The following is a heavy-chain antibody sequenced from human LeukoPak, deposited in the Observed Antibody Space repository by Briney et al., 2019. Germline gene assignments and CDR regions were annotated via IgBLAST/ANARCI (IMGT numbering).Heavy chain of an antibody. V-gene: IGHV3-30-3*01. CDR2: ISYDRSNK. CDR3: ARDALHYYDSSGYYYHHNWFDP. CDR1: GFTFSSYT. J-gene: IGHJ5*02. Sequence: PGRSLRLSCAASGFTFSSYTMHWVRQAPGKGREWEAVISYDRSNKYYADSVKGRFTISRDNSKNTLYLQMNSLRAEDTAVYYCARDALHYYDSSGYYYHHNWFDPWGQGTLVTVSS. D-gene: IGHD3-22*01.